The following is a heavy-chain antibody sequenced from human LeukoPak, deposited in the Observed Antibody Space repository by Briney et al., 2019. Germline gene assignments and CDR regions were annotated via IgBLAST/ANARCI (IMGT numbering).Heavy chain of an antibody. Sequence: HPGRSLRLSCAASGFTFSSYGMHWVRQAPGKGLEWVAVIWYDGSNKYYADSVKGRFTISRDNSKKTLYLQMNSLRAADTAVYYCAREEPYDFWSGPKYNWFDPWGQGTLVTVSS. J-gene: IGHJ5*02. CDR1: GFTFSSYG. V-gene: IGHV3-33*01. CDR2: IWYDGSNK. D-gene: IGHD3-3*01. CDR3: AREEPYDFWSGPKYNWFDP.